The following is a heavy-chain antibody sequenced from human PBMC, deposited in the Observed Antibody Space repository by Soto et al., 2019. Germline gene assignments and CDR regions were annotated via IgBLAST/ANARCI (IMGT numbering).Heavy chain of an antibody. CDR2: TYFRSKWYT. V-gene: IGHV6-1*01. CDR3: ASAVWREGWLDP. D-gene: IGHD3-3*01. CDR1: GDSVSRNSAT. J-gene: IGHJ5*02. Sequence: QVQLQQSGPGLVKPSQTLSLTYAISGDSVSRNSATWTWLRQSPARGREWLGRTYFRSKWYTEYAGSVKRRITITPDTSNTQLSLQLYSVTHDDSAVYYCASAVWREGWLDPWGQGTLVIVSS.